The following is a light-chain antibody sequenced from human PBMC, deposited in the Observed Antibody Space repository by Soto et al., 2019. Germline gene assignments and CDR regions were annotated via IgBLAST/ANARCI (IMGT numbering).Light chain of an antibody. V-gene: IGKV1-5*01. CDR3: QQFFMGWT. Sequence: DIQMTQSPSTLSASVGDRVTITCRASQSIRGSLAWYQHQPGKAPKPLIFDVSSLEIGVPSRLSGFGSGTEVTLSISSLQPDDFGTYYCQQFFMGWTFGQGTQVDLK. J-gene: IGKJ1*01. CDR2: DVS. CDR1: QSIRGS.